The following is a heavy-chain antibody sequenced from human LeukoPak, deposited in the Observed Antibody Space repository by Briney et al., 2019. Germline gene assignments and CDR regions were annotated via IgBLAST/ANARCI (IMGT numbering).Heavy chain of an antibody. V-gene: IGHV2-70*11. D-gene: IGHD4-17*01. CDR2: IDRDDDK. CDR1: GFSLRTPGMC. Sequence: RAAGPALVKPAQTLTLTGTFCGFSLRTPGMCVSWIRQPPGKALEWLARIDRDDDKYYSTSLKTRLTISKDTSKNQVVLTMTNMDPVDTATYYCARAFPTVTTFDYWGQGTLVTVSS. CDR3: ARAFPTVTTFDY. J-gene: IGHJ4*02.